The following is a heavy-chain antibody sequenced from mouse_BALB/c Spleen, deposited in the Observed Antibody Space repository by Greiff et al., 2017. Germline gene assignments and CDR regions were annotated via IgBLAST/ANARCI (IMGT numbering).Heavy chain of an antibody. CDR2: IWAGGST. D-gene: IGHD1-1*01. CDR3: AREGTTTHWYFDV. CDR1: GFSLTSYG. V-gene: IGHV2-9*02. Sequence: VKVVESGPGLVAPSQSLSITCTVSGFSLTSYGVHWVRQPPGKGLEWLGVIWAGGSTNYTSALMSILSISKDNSKSQVFLKMNSLQTDDTAMYYCAREGTTTHWYFDVWGAGTTVTVSS. J-gene: IGHJ1*01.